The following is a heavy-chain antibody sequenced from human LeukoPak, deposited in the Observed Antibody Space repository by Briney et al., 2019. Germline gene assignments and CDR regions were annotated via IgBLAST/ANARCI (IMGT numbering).Heavy chain of an antibody. CDR1: GGTFSSYA. V-gene: IGHV1-69*13. CDR3: ARDAPSDVVVPAALKYYYYGMDV. Sequence: SVKVSCKASGGTFSSYAISWVRQAPGQGLEWMGGIIPIFGTANYAQKFQGRVTITADESTSTAYMELSSLRSEDTAVYYCARDAPSDVVVPAALKYYYYGMDVWGQGTTVTVSS. CDR2: IIPIFGTA. D-gene: IGHD2-2*01. J-gene: IGHJ6*02.